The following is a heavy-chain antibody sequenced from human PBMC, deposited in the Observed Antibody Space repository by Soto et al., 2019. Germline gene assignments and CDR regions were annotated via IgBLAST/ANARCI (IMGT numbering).Heavy chain of an antibody. J-gene: IGHJ5*02. D-gene: IGHD6-13*01. CDR1: GGNFTSYA. CDR2: IVPLFGTT. CDR3: AKASGRSWYNWFDP. Sequence: QVQLVQSGAEVKKPGSSVKVSCKASGGNFTSYAISWVRQAPGQGLEFMGGIVPLFGTTNYAHKFRGRVTVTADESMSTVYMEMSCLRSEDTAVYYCAKASGRSWYNWFDPWGQGTLVTVST. V-gene: IGHV1-69*01.